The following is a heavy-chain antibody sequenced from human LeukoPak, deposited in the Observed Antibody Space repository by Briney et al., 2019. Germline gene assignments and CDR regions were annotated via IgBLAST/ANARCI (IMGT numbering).Heavy chain of an antibody. V-gene: IGHV1-69*13. CDR1: GGTFSSYA. CDR3: ARAQQLDYYFDY. J-gene: IGHJ4*02. CDR2: IIPIFGTA. Sequence: ASVKVSCKASGGTFSSYAFSWVRQAPGQGLEWMGVIIPIFGTANYAQKFQGRVTITADESTSTAYMELSSLRSEDTAVYYCARAQQLDYYFDYWGQGTLVTVSS. D-gene: IGHD6-13*01.